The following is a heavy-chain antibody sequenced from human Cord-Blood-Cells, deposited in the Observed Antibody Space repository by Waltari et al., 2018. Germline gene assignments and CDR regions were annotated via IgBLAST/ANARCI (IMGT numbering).Heavy chain of an antibody. Sequence: QVQLQQWGAGLLKPSETLSLTCAVYGGSFSGYYWSWLRHPPGKGLEWIGEINHSGSTNYNPSLKSRVTISVDTSKNQFSLKLSSVTAADTAVYYCAVCDFWSGYSAGMDVWGQGTTVTVSS. D-gene: IGHD3-3*01. CDR2: INHSGST. J-gene: IGHJ6*02. CDR3: AVCDFWSGYSAGMDV. CDR1: GGSFSGYY. V-gene: IGHV4-34*01.